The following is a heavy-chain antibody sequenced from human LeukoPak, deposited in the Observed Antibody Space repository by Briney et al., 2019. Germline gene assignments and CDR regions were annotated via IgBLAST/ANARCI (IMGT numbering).Heavy chain of an antibody. D-gene: IGHD2-8*01. Sequence: GGSLRLSCAGSGYTFTSYAMSWVRQAPGKGLEWVSSISGSGGSTYYADSVKGRFTISRDNSKNTLYLQMNSLRAEDTAVYYCAKDLPNPGTSRHFQYWGQGTLVTVSS. CDR2: ISGSGGST. V-gene: IGHV3-23*01. CDR1: GYTFTSYA. J-gene: IGHJ1*01. CDR3: AKDLPNPGTSRHFQY.